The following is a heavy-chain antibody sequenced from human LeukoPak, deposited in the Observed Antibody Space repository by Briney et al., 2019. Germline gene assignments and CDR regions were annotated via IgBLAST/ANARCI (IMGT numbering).Heavy chain of an antibody. D-gene: IGHD2-21*02. CDR3: ARDPPDCGGDCYFDH. V-gene: IGHV3-30-3*01. Sequence: GGSLRLSCAASGFTFSSYAMHWVRQAPGKGLEWVAVISYDGSNKYYADSVKGRFTISRDNSKNTLYLQMNSLRAEDTAVYYCARDPPDCGGDCYFDHWGQGTLVTVSS. J-gene: IGHJ4*02. CDR1: GFTFSSYA. CDR2: ISYDGSNK.